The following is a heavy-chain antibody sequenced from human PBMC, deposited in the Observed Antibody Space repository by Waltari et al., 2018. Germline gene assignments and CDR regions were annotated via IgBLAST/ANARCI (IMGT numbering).Heavy chain of an antibody. J-gene: IGHJ4*02. D-gene: IGHD1-26*01. CDR2: ISWNRGSI. CDR1: GFTFVDYA. CDR3: AKDMGGVDY. V-gene: IGHV3-9*01. Sequence: VQLVESGGGLVQPGRSLRLSCAASGFTFVDYAMHWVRQAPGKGLEWVSGISWNRGSIGYADSVKGRFTISRDNAKNSLYLQMNSLRAEDTALYYCAKDMGGVDYWGQGTLVTVSS.